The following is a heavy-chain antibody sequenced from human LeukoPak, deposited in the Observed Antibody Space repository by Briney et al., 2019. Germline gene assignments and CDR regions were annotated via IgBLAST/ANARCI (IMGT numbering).Heavy chain of an antibody. D-gene: IGHD1-20*01. CDR3: ARGVITGTTFDP. CDR1: GYTFTSYD. CDR2: MNPNSGNT. V-gene: IGHV1-8*01. J-gene: IGHJ5*02. Sequence: ASVKVSCKASGYTFTSYDINWVRQATGQGLEWMGWMNPNSGNTGYAQKFQGRVTMTRNTSISTAYMELSSLRSEDTAVYYCARGVITGTTFDPWGQGTLATVSS.